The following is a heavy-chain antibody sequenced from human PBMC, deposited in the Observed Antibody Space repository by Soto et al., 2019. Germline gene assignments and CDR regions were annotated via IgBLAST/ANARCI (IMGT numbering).Heavy chain of an antibody. CDR3: AKDHYYDGSGYFDY. CDR2: ISGSDVST. D-gene: IGHD3-22*01. CDR1: GFTFSSYA. J-gene: IGHJ4*02. V-gene: IGHV3-23*01. Sequence: GGYLRLSCAASGFTFSSYAMSWVRQAPGKGLEWVSGISGSDVSTYYTDSMKGRFTNSRDNSRNTLHLKMNSLRAEDTAVYYCAKDHYYDGSGYFDYWGQGT.